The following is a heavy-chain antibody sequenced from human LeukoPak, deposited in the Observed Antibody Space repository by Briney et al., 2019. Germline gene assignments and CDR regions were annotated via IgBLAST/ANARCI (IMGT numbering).Heavy chain of an antibody. D-gene: IGHD3-3*01. CDR2: ISAGGGHT. V-gene: IGHV3-23*01. CDR1: GFTLTNHG. CDR3: AKQSNDFWSGYTAPPGYGMDV. Sequence: GGSLRLSCAVSGFTLTNHGVNWVRQAPGKGLEWVSGISAGGGHTFSADSVKGRFTISRDNFKNTLYLQMNSLRADDSALYYCAKQSNDFWSGYTAPPGYGMDVWGQGTTVTVSS. J-gene: IGHJ6*02.